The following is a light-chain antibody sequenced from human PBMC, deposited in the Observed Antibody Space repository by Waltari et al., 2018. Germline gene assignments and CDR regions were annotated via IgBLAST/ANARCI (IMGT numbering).Light chain of an antibody. V-gene: IGKV1-39*01. Sequence: DMQMTQSPSSLSASVGDRVTITCRASQNIRSYLNWYQQRPGKAPKLLTYGASNLQSWVPSRFSGSGSGTDFTLTISGLQPEDFATYYCQQGYISLTFGGGTKVEMK. CDR2: GAS. CDR1: QNIRSY. CDR3: QQGYISLT. J-gene: IGKJ4*01.